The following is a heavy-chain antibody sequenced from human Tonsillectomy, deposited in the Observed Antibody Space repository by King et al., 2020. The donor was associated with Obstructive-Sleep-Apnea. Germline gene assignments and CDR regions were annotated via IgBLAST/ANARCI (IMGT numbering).Heavy chain of an antibody. CDR1: GFTFDDYA. V-gene: IGHV3-43D*03. J-gene: IGHJ6*02. CDR3: AKQGDSSGWLQLREIRMDV. D-gene: IGHD6-19*01. CDR2: ISWDGSST. Sequence: DVQLVESGGVVVQPGGSLRLSCAASGFTFDDYAMHWVRQAPGKGLEWVSLISWDGSSTNYADSVKGRFTISRDNSKNSLYLQMNSLRAEDTALYYCAKQGDSSGWLQLREIRMDVWGQGTTVTVSS.